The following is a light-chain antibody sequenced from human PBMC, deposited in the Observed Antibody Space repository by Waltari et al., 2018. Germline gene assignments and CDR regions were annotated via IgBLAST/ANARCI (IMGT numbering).Light chain of an antibody. Sequence: QSALTQPASVSGSPGQSITISCTGTSSDIGNYNFVSLYQQHPGKAPKLIIYDVSNRPSGVSNRFSGSWSGNTASLTISGLQAEDEADYYCNSYTTGSTLTVIFGGGTKLTVL. V-gene: IGLV2-14*03. CDR1: SSDIGNYNF. J-gene: IGLJ2*01. CDR3: NSYTTGSTLTVI. CDR2: DVS.